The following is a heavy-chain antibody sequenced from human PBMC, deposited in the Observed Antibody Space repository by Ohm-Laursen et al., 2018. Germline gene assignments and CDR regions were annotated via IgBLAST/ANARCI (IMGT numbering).Heavy chain of an antibody. J-gene: IGHJ3*02. CDR1: GFTFTSSA. CDR2: IVVGSGNT. D-gene: IGHD4-23*01. CDR3: ARVSDGGNWYYAFDM. V-gene: IGHV1-58*01. Sequence: GASVKVSCKASGFTFTSSAVQWVRQARGQRLEWIGWIVVGSGNTNYAQKFQERVTITRDMSTSTAYMELSSLRSEDTAVYYCARVSDGGNWYYAFDMWGQGTMVTVSS.